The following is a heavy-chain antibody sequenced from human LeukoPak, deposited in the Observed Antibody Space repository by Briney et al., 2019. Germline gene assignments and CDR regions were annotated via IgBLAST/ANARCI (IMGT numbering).Heavy chain of an antibody. Sequence: PSETLSLACAGYGGSFSSYFWTWIRQTPGKGLEWIGEINHSGTTNYNPSLKSRVTMSVDTSKDQFSLKLMSVTAADTGVYYCARRRKVVRAGFDYWGQGTRVIVSS. V-gene: IGHV4-34*01. CDR3: ARRRKVVRAGFDY. D-gene: IGHD2-21*01. CDR2: INHSGTT. J-gene: IGHJ4*02. CDR1: GGSFSSYF.